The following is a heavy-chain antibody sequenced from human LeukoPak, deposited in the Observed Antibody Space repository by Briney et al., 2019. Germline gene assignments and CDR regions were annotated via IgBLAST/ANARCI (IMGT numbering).Heavy chain of an antibody. J-gene: IGHJ4*02. D-gene: IGHD2-15*01. CDR2: INQDGSEK. Sequence: PGGSLRLSCAASGFTFSSYWMSWVRQAPGKGLEWVANINQDGSEKYYVDSVKGRFTISRDNAKNSLYLQMNSLRAEDTAVYYCARDNCSGGSCFSDPIDYWGQGTLVTVSS. CDR3: ARDNCSGGSCFSDPIDY. V-gene: IGHV3-7*01. CDR1: GFTFSSYW.